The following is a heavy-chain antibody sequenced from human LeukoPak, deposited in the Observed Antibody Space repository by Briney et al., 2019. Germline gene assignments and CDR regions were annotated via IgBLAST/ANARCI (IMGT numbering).Heavy chain of an antibody. CDR3: AKVRDYYYYGMDV. Sequence: PGGSLRLSCAASGFTFSSYAMSWVRQAPGKGLEWVSAISSSGGSTYYADSVKGRFTISRDNSKNTLYLQMNSLRAEDTAVYYCAKVRDYYYYGMDVWGQGTTVTVSS. V-gene: IGHV3-23*01. J-gene: IGHJ6*02. CDR1: GFTFSSYA. CDR2: ISSSGGST.